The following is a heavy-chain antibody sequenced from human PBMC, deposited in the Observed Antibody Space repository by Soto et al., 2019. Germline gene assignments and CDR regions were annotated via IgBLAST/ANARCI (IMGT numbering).Heavy chain of an antibody. Sequence: QVQLVESGGGVVQPGRSLRLSCAASGFTFSRYGMHWVRQAPGKGLEWVAVISYDGKNKYYEDSVKGRFNISGDNSKNTLYLQMNSLRAEDTAVYYCAKDLNYDFWSGYCWVYYYGMDVWGQGTTVTVSS. J-gene: IGHJ6*02. V-gene: IGHV3-30*18. D-gene: IGHD3-3*01. CDR1: GFTFSRYG. CDR3: AKDLNYDFWSGYCWVYYYGMDV. CDR2: ISYDGKNK.